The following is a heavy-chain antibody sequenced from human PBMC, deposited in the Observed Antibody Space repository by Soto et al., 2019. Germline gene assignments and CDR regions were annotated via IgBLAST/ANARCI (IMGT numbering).Heavy chain of an antibody. D-gene: IGHD2-15*01. CDR1: GGTFSSYA. J-gene: IGHJ4*02. V-gene: IGHV1-69*13. CDR3: ARDCSGGSCYGDY. Sequence: ASVRVSCKASGGTFSSYAISWVRQAPGQGLEWMGGIIPIFGTANYAQKFQGRVTITADESTSTAYMELSSLRSEDTAVYYCARDCSGGSCYGDYWGQGTLVTVYS. CDR2: IIPIFGTA.